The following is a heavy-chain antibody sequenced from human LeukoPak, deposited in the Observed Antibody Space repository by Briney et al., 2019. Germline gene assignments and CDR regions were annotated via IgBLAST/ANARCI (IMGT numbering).Heavy chain of an antibody. D-gene: IGHD3-10*01. CDR2: IYSGGST. V-gene: IGHV3-53*01. CDR1: GFTVSSNY. Sequence: GVLRLSCAASGFTVSSNYMSWVRQAPGKGLEWVSVIYSGGSTYYADSVKGRFTISRDNSKNTLYLQMNSLRAEDTAVYYCARGERLLWFGEFTNYFDYWGQGTLVTVSS. CDR3: ARGERLLWFGEFTNYFDY. J-gene: IGHJ4*02.